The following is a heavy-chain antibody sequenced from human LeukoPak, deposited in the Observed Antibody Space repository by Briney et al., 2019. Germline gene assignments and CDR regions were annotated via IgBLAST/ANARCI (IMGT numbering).Heavy chain of an antibody. D-gene: IGHD6-13*01. V-gene: IGHV4-30-4*08. J-gene: IGHJ3*02. CDR1: GGPINSGDYY. CDR2: IYYSGST. Sequence: PSQTLSPTCTVSGGPINSGDYYWGWIRPPPGKGPEWVGDIYYSGSTYYNPSLKSRVTISVDTSKNQFSLKLSSVTAADTAVYYCARYPPIAAAGQGYDAFDIWGQGTMVTVSS. CDR3: ARYPPIAAAGQGYDAFDI.